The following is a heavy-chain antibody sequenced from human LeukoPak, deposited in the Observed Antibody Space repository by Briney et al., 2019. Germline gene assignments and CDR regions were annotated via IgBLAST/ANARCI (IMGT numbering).Heavy chain of an antibody. CDR1: GYTFTSYG. D-gene: IGHD6-19*01. CDR2: IGAYNGNT. V-gene: IGHV1-18*01. J-gene: IGHJ3*02. Sequence: ASVTVSCKASGYTFTSYGISWVRRAPGQGLEWMGWIGAYNGNTNYAQKLQGRVTMTTDTSTSTAYMELRSLRSDDTAVYYCARGYSLGWYDAFDIWGQGTMVTVSS. CDR3: ARGYSLGWYDAFDI.